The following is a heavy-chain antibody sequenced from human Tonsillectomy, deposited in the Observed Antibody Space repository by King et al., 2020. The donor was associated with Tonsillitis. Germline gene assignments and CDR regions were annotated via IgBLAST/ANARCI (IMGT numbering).Heavy chain of an antibody. Sequence: DVQLVESGGGLVQPGGSLRLSCAASGFTFSSSAMAWVRQAPGKGLEWVSGISGSGGSTYYADSVKGRFTISRDNSKNTLYLQMNILGAEDTALYYCAKVVSTAMVYYFVYWGQGTLVTVSS. D-gene: IGHD5-18*01. V-gene: IGHV3-23*04. CDR3: AKVVSTAMVYYFVY. CDR2: ISGSGGST. CDR1: GFTFSSSA. J-gene: IGHJ4*02.